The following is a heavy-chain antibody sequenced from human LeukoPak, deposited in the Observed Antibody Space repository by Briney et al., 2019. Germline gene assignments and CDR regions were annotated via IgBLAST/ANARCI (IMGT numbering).Heavy chain of an antibody. V-gene: IGHV3-23*01. J-gene: IGHJ3*02. D-gene: IGHD3-10*02. Sequence: GGSLRLSCAASGFTFSGYAMNWVRQAPGKGLEWVSAVSGSGGTTHYADSVKGRFTISRDNSKNTMYLQMNSLRAEDTAVYFCIKVIMFAFDIWGQGTMVTVSS. CDR2: VSGSGGTT. CDR3: IKVIMFAFDI. CDR1: GFTFSGYA.